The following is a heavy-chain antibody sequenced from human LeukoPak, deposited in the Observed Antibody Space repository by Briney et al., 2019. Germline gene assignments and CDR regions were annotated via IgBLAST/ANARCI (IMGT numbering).Heavy chain of an antibody. CDR1: GYTFTSYG. V-gene: IGHV1-18*01. D-gene: IGHD2-2*02. Sequence: ASVKVSCKASGYTFTSYGISWVRQAPGQGLEWMGWISAYNGNTNYAQKLQGRVTMTTDTSTSTAYMELRSLRSDDTAVYYCARDGYRSSTSCYTRFWDLDYWGQGTLVTVSS. CDR2: ISAYNGNT. J-gene: IGHJ4*02. CDR3: ARDGYRSSTSCYTRFWDLDY.